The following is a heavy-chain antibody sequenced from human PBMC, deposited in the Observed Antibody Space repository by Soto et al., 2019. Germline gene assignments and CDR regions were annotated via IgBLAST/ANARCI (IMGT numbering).Heavy chain of an antibody. J-gene: IGHJ6*02. CDR2: ISYDGSNK. CDR3: ARRRYSSSSYYYYGMDV. D-gene: IGHD6-6*01. CDR1: GFTFSSYA. Sequence: GSLRLSCAASGFTFSSYAMHWVRQAPGKGLEWVAVISYDGSNKYYADSVKGRFTISRDNSKNTLYLQMNSLRAEDTAVYYCARRRYSSSSYYYYGMDVWGQGTTVTVSS. V-gene: IGHV3-30-3*01.